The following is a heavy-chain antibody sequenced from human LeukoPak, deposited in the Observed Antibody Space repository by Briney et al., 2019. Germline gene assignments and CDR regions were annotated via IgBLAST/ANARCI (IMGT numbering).Heavy chain of an antibody. CDR3: ARGLRSGYTKRFDS. CDR1: GVPFGGSY. V-gene: IGHV4-34*01. CDR2: VNHRGTT. J-gene: IGHJ4*02. D-gene: IGHD5-12*01. Sequence: SETLSLTCAVFGVPFGGSYWAWIRQSPGKGLEWLGEVNHRGTTTFNPSLNIRLTMSVDTSKSQFSLNLTSVTAADTAVYYCARGLRSGYTKRFDSWGQGTLVTVSS.